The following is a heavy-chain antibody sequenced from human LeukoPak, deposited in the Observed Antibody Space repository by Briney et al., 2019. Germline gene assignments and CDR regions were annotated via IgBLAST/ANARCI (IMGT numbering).Heavy chain of an antibody. CDR1: GYTFTSYA. Sequence: ASVKVSCKASGYTFTSYAMNWVRQAPGQGLEWMGWINTNTGNPTYALGFTGRFVFSLDTSVSTAYLQISSLKAEDTAVYYCARRNLAAAGIYGMDVWGQGTTVTVSS. CDR3: ARRNLAAAGIYGMDV. J-gene: IGHJ6*02. D-gene: IGHD6-13*01. V-gene: IGHV7-4-1*02. CDR2: INTNTGNP.